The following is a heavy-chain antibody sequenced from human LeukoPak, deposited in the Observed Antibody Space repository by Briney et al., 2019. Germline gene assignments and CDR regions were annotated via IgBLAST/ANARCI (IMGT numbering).Heavy chain of an antibody. J-gene: IGHJ4*02. CDR2: IYPGDSDT. D-gene: IGHD2-8*01. V-gene: IGHV5-51*01. Sequence: PGESLKISCKGSGYSFTNYWIGWVRQMPGKGLEWMGIIYPGDSDTRYSPSFQGQVTISADKSISTAYLQWSSLKAPDTAMYYCARRQYCTNGVCYTVFDYWGQGTLVTVSS. CDR1: GYSFTNYW. CDR3: ARRQYCTNGVCYTVFDY.